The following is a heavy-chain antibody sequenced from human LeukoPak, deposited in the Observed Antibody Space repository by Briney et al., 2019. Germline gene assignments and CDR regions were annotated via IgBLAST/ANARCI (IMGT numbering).Heavy chain of an antibody. CDR2: ISSSSSYI. Sequence: GGSLRLSCAASGFTFSSYSMNWVRQAPGKGLEWVSSISSSSSYIYYADSVKGRFTISRDNAKNSLYLQLNSLRAEDTAVYYCARSKDDWDDYTVDYWGQGTLVTVSS. D-gene: IGHD2-2*02. CDR1: GFTFSSYS. CDR3: ARSKDDWDDYTVDY. J-gene: IGHJ4*02. V-gene: IGHV3-21*01.